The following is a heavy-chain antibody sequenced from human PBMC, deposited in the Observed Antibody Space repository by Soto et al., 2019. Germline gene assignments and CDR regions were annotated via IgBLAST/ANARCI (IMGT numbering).Heavy chain of an antibody. Sequence: SETLSLTCTVSGGSVSSGSYYWSWIRQPPGKGLEWIGYIYYSGSTNYNPSLKSRVTISVDTSKNQFSLKLSSVTAADTAVYYCARDPRYGSGSYYTVYWGQGTLVTVSS. CDR1: GGSVSSGSYY. J-gene: IGHJ4*02. V-gene: IGHV4-61*01. CDR2: IYYSGST. D-gene: IGHD3-10*01. CDR3: ARDPRYGSGSYYTVY.